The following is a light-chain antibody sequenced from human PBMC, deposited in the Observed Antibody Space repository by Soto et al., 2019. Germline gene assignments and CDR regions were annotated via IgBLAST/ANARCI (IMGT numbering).Light chain of an antibody. CDR1: QSVSSSY. CDR2: GAS. CDR3: QQYGSSPYT. J-gene: IGKJ2*01. Sequence: EIVLTQSPGTLSLSPGERATLSCRASQSVSSSYLAWYQQKPGQAPRLLIYGASSRATGIPDRFRGSGSGTDFTLTISRLEPEDFAVYYCQQYGSSPYTCGQGPKLEIK. V-gene: IGKV3-20*01.